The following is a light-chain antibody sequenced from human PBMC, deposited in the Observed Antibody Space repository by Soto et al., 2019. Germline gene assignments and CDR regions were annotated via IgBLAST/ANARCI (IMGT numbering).Light chain of an antibody. CDR1: SSDIGGFNY. Sequence: QSALTQPASVSGSPGQSITISCTGTSSDIGGFNYVSWYQQHPGTAPKLIIYEVSNRPSGISNRFSGSRSGSSASLAISGLQSEDEGDYYCSSWDDSLNGFVVFGGGTKLTVL. CDR3: SSWDDSLNGFVV. CDR2: EVS. V-gene: IGLV2-14*01. J-gene: IGLJ2*01.